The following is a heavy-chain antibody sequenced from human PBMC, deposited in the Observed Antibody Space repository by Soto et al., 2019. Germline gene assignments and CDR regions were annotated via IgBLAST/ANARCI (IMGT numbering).Heavy chain of an antibody. CDR1: GFTFTSSA. CDR2: IVVGSGNT. D-gene: IGHD3-16*01. Sequence: SVKGSCKASGFTFTSSAVQWVRQARGQRLEWIGWIVVGSGNTNYAQKFQERVTITRDMSTSTAYMELSSLRSGDTAVYYCAPDASVSDYYYYGMGVWGQGTTVPVSS. J-gene: IGHJ6*02. V-gene: IGHV1-58*01. CDR3: APDASVSDYYYYGMGV.